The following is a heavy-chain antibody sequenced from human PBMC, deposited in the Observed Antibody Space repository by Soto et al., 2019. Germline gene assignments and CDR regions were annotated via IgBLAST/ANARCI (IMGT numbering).Heavy chain of an antibody. CDR1: GYTFTSYD. CDR3: FLPIGVYYFCSGYHDAFDI. CDR2: INPSGGST. Sequence: ASVKVSCKASGYTFTSYDMHWVRQAPGQGLEWMGIINPSGGSTSYAQKFQGRVTMTRDTSTSTVYMEQSSLRSEDTVVYFCFLPIGVYYFCSGYHDAFDILCLGTMVTVSS. V-gene: IGHV1-46*01. J-gene: IGHJ3*02. D-gene: IGHD3-3*01.